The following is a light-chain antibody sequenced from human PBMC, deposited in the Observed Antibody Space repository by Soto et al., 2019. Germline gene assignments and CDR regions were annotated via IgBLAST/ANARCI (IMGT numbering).Light chain of an antibody. CDR2: DAS. Sequence: DIQMTQSPSTLSASVGDRVTITCRASQSISSWLAWYQQKPGKAPKLLIYDASNLDSGVPSRFSGSGSGTEFTLNISSLQPDDFATYYCQQYNNYSWTFGQGTKVEIK. CDR3: QQYNNYSWT. V-gene: IGKV1-5*01. J-gene: IGKJ1*01. CDR1: QSISSW.